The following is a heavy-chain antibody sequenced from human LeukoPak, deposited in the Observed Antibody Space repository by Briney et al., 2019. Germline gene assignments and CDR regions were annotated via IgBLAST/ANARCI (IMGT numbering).Heavy chain of an antibody. CDR1: GGSISTYY. D-gene: IGHD1-26*01. J-gene: IGHJ4*02. Sequence: SETLSLTCSVSGGSISTYYWSWIRQPSGKGLEWIGYVHYSGSTNSNPSLKSRVTISVDTSKNQFSLKLRSVTAADTAVYYCARTHGGTYTEGYFFDYWGQGTLVTVSS. CDR3: ARTHGGTYTEGYFFDY. CDR2: VHYSGST. V-gene: IGHV4-59*01.